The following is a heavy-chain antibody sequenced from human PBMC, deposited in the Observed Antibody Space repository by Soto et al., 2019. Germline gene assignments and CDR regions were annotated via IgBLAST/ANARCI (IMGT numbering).Heavy chain of an antibody. V-gene: IGHV1-46*01. J-gene: IGHJ6*02. Sequence: GASVKVSCKAYGYTFTSYYMHWVRQAPGQGLEWMGIINPSGGSTSYAQKFQGRVTMTKDTSTSTVYMELSSLRSEDTAVYYCARTYYYGSGSYYPPDVWGQGTTVTVSS. D-gene: IGHD3-10*01. CDR3: ARTYYYGSGSYYPPDV. CDR2: INPSGGST. CDR1: GYTFTSYY.